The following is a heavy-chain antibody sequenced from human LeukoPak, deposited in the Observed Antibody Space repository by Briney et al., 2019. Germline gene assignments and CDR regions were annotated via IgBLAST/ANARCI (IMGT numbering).Heavy chain of an antibody. Sequence: GSLRLSCAASGFTFSSYSMNWVRQAPGKGLEWIGSIYHSGSTYYNPSLKSRVTISVDTSKNQFSLKLSSVTAADTAVYYCARKYCSGGSCYRADAFDIWGQGTMVTVSS. CDR2: IYHSGST. CDR1: GFTFSSYS. D-gene: IGHD2-15*01. CDR3: ARKYCSGGSCYRADAFDI. V-gene: IGHV4-38-2*01. J-gene: IGHJ3*02.